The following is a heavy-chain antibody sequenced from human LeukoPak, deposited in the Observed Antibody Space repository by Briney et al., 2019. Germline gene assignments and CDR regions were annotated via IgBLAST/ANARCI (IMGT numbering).Heavy chain of an antibody. CDR1: GGTFSSYA. D-gene: IGHD5-12*01. CDR2: IIPILGIA. V-gene: IGHV1-69*04. CDR3: ARVDRVKYAFDI. Sequence: GASVKVSCKASGGTFSSYAISWVRQAPGQGLEWMGRIIPILGIANYAQKFQGRVTMTRDTSTSTVYMELSSLRSEDTAVYYCARVDRVKYAFDIWGQGTMVTVSS. J-gene: IGHJ3*02.